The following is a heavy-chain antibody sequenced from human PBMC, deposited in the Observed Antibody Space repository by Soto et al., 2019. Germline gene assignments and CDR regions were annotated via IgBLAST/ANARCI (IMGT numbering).Heavy chain of an antibody. Sequence: GASVKVSCKASGYTFTSYYMHWVVQAPGQGLEWMGIINPSGGSTSYAQKFQGRVTMTRDTSTSTVYMELSSLRSEDTAVYYCWIDSGYGSYFDYWGQGTLVTVSS. V-gene: IGHV1-46*01. CDR1: GYTFTSYY. J-gene: IGHJ4*02. CDR3: WIDSGYGSYFDY. CDR2: INPSGGST. D-gene: IGHD5-12*01.